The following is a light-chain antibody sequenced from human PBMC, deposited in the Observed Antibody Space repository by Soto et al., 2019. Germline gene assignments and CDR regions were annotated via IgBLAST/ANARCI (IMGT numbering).Light chain of an antibody. V-gene: IGKV3-15*01. Sequence: EIVLKHSRGTLYFSAGERGTXSCRASQSISNNLAWYQQKPGQAPRLVIYSAFTRATGIPARFSGSGSGTEFTLTISSLQSEDFAVYYCQQYNKWPPWTFGQGTKVDIK. CDR2: SAF. CDR3: QQYNKWPPWT. CDR1: QSISNN. J-gene: IGKJ1*01.